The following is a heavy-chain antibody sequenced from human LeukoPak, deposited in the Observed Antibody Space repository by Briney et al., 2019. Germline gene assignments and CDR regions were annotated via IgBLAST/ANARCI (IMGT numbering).Heavy chain of an antibody. D-gene: IGHD6-13*01. V-gene: IGHV3-30-3*01. CDR3: AHTAPSGYSSSWSHMDV. Sequence: GGSLRLSCAASGFTFSSYAMHWVRQAPGKGLEWVAVISYDGSNKYYADSVKGRFTISRDNSKNTLYLQMNSLRAEDTAVYYCAHTAPSGYSSSWSHMDVWGQGTTVTVSS. CDR2: ISYDGSNK. J-gene: IGHJ6*02. CDR1: GFTFSSYA.